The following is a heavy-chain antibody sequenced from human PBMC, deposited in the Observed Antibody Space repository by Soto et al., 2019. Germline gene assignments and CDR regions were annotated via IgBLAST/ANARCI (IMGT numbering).Heavy chain of an antibody. CDR1: GYTFTSYA. CDR3: ARVGLVGATTAFDI. CDR2: ITPRSATT. Sequence: GASVKVSCKASGYTFTSYAMHWVRQAPGQRLEWMGGITPRSATTNYAQKFQGRVTITRDTSISTVYMELSSLRSEDTAVYYCARVGLVGATTAFDIWGQGTMVTVSS. J-gene: IGHJ3*02. D-gene: IGHD1-26*01. V-gene: IGHV1-3*01.